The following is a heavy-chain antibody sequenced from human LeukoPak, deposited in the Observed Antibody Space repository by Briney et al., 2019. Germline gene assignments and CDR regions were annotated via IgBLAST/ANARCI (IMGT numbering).Heavy chain of an antibody. CDR1: GFTFSSYS. J-gene: IGHJ6*03. V-gene: IGHV3-21*01. D-gene: IGHD5-24*01. CDR3: ARLLEPATGYYMDV. Sequence: GGSLRLSCAASGFTFSSYSMNWVRQAPGKGLEWVSSISSSSYIYYADSVKGRFTISRDNAKNSLYLQMNSLRAEDTAVYFCARLLEPATGYYMDVWGKGTTVTISS. CDR2: ISSSSYI.